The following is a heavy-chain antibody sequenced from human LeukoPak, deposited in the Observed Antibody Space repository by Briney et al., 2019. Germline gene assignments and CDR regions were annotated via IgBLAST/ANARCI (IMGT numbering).Heavy chain of an antibody. CDR3: AREIGLMDWLRWGSLDY. CDR1: GYTFTGYY. V-gene: IGHV1-2*02. CDR2: INPNSGGT. D-gene: IGHD5-12*01. J-gene: IGHJ4*02. Sequence: GASVKVSCKASGYTFTGYYMHWVRQAPGQGLEWMGWINPNSGGTNYAQKFQGRVTMTRDTSISTAYMELSRLRSDDTAVYYCAREIGLMDWLRWGSLDYWGQGTLVTVSS.